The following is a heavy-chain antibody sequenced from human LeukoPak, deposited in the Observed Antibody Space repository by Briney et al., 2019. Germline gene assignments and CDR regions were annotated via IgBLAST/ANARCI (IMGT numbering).Heavy chain of an antibody. CDR3: AVVVVPAAVGEPWFDP. CDR2: IIPIFGTA. D-gene: IGHD2-2*01. J-gene: IGHJ5*02. V-gene: IGHV1-69*13. CDR1: GGTFSSYA. Sequence: SVKVSCKASGGTFSSYAISWVRQAPGQGLEWMGGIIPIFGTANYAQKFQGRVTITADESTSTAYMELSSLRSEDTAVYYCAVVVVPAAVGEPWFDPWGQGTLVTVSS.